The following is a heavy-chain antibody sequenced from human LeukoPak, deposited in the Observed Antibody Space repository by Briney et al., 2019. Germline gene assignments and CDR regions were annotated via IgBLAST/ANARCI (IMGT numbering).Heavy chain of an antibody. D-gene: IGHD6-19*01. J-gene: IGHJ6*03. CDR3: ARASQQSSGRSGQFGGYYYMDV. CDR2: IYYSGST. V-gene: IGHV4-39*07. CDR1: GGSISSSSYY. Sequence: KTSETLSLTCTVSGGSISSSSYYWGWIRQPPGKGLEWIGSIYYSGSTYYNPSLKSRVTISVDTSKNQFSLKLSSVTAADTAVYYCARASQQSSGRSGQFGGYYYMDVWGKGATVTVSS.